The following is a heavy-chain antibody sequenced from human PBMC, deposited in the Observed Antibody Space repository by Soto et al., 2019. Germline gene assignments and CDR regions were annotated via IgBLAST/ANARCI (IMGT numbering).Heavy chain of an antibody. D-gene: IGHD3-22*01. Sequence: PGGSLRLSCAASGFTFSSYVMSWVRQAPGKGLEWVSGISGSGDTTYYADSVKGRFTISRDNFKNTLYLHMNSLRAEDTAVYYCAKDRAYDSSGYYHGPFDYWGQGTLVTVSS. V-gene: IGHV3-23*01. CDR1: GFTFSSYV. CDR2: ISGSGDTT. CDR3: AKDRAYDSSGYYHGPFDY. J-gene: IGHJ4*02.